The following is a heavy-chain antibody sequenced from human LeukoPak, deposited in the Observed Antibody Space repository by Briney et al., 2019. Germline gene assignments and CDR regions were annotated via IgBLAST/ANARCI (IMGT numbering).Heavy chain of an antibody. D-gene: IGHD3-22*01. CDR1: GGSISSGDYY. CDR2: IYYSGST. J-gene: IGHJ4*02. V-gene: IGHV4-30-4*01. CDR3: ASQRYYDSSGYSPGYFDY. Sequence: SETLSLTCTVSGGSISSGDYYWSWIRQPPGKGLEWIGYIYYSGSTYYNPSLKSRVTISVDTSKNQFSLKLSSVTAADTAVYYCASQRYYDSSGYSPGYFDYWGQGTLVTVSS.